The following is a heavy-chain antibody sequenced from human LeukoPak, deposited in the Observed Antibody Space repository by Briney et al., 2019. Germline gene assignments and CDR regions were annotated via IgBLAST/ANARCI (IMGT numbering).Heavy chain of an antibody. CDR3: ARGAWELLPSDY. D-gene: IGHD1-26*01. V-gene: IGHV1-18*01. CDR1: GYTCTSYG. J-gene: IGHJ4*02. CDR2: ISAYNVNT. Sequence: ASVKVSCKASGYTCTSYGISWGRQGPGQGLEWMGWISAYNVNTNYAQKLQGRVTMTTDTSTSTAYMELRSLRSDDTAVYYCARGAWELLPSDYWGQGTLVTVSS.